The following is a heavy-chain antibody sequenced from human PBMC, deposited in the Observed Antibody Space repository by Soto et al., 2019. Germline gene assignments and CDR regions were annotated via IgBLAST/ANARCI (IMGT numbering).Heavy chain of an antibody. D-gene: IGHD3-22*01. J-gene: IGHJ4*02. CDR3: ARGGYYYDSSGYFDY. Sequence: GASVKVSCKASGGTFSSYAISWVRQAPGQGLEWMGGIIPIFGTANYAQKFQGRVTITADKSTSTAYMELSSLGSEDTAVYYCARGGYYYDSSGYFDYWGQGTLVTVSS. CDR1: GGTFSSYA. V-gene: IGHV1-69*06. CDR2: IIPIFGTA.